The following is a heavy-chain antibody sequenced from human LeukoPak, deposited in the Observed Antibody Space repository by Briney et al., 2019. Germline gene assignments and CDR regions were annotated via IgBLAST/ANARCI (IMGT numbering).Heavy chain of an antibody. CDR2: TSGSGGST. J-gene: IGHJ4*02. V-gene: IGHV3-23*01. CDR1: GFTFSSYA. Sequence: PGGSLRLSCAASGFTFSSYAMSWVRQAPGKGLEWVSATSGSGGSTYYADSVKGRFTISRDNSKNTLYLQTNSLRAEDTAVYYCAKDRGYSYGGGYWGQGTLVTVSS. CDR3: AKDRGYSYGGGY. D-gene: IGHD5-18*01.